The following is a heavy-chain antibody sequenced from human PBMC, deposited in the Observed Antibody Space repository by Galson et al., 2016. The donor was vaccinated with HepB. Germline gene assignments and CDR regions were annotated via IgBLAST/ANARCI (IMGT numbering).Heavy chain of an antibody. CDR1: GGTFSSYA. CDR3: ARSPELSYYYYYMDV. Sequence: SVKVSCKASGGTFSSYAISWVRQAPGQGLEWMGGIIPIFGTSNYAQKFQGRVTITADESTSTAYMELSSLRSEDTAVYYCARSPELSYYYYYMDVWGKGTTVTVSS. D-gene: IGHD1-7*01. CDR2: IIPIFGTS. V-gene: IGHV1-69*13. J-gene: IGHJ6*03.